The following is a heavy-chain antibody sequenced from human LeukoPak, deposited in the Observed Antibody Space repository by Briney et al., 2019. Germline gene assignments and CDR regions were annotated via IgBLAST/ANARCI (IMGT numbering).Heavy chain of an antibody. D-gene: IGHD2-21*01. CDR3: ARVGVMATIFQTRQYYFDY. V-gene: IGHV3-21*01. CDR2: ISSSSSYI. Sequence: PGGSLRLSCAASGFTFSSYSMNWVRQAPGKGLEWVSSISSSSSYIYYAASVKGRFTISRDNAKNSLYLQMNSLRAEDTAVYYCARVGVMATIFQTRQYYFDYWGQGTLVTASS. CDR1: GFTFSSYS. J-gene: IGHJ4*02.